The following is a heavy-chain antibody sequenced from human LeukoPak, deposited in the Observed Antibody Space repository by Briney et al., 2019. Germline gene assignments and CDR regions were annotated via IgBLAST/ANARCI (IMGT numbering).Heavy chain of an antibody. Sequence: GGSLRLSCAASGFTFSSYAMSWVRQAPGKGLEWVSAISGSGGSTYYADSVKGRFTISRDNSKNTLYLQMNSLRAEDTAVYYCAKDLLGYYGSGGYDNWFDPWGQGTLVTVSS. J-gene: IGHJ5*02. CDR2: ISGSGGST. CDR1: GFTFSSYA. V-gene: IGHV3-23*01. CDR3: AKDLLGYYGSGGYDNWFDP. D-gene: IGHD3-10*01.